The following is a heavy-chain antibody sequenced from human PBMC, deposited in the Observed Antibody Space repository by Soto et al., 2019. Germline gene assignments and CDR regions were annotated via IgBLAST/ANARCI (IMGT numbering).Heavy chain of an antibody. D-gene: IGHD2-15*01. CDR3: ARDVVWSGGSCYSPYAFDI. CDR2: ISAYNGNT. J-gene: IGHJ3*02. CDR1: GYTFTSYG. Sequence: QVQLVQSGAEVKKPGASVKVSCKASGYTFTSYGISWVRQAPGQGLEWMGWISAYNGNTNYAHKLQGRVTITTDTSTSTAYMALRSLRSDATALDYCARDVVWSGGSCYSPYAFDICGQGTIVTVSS. V-gene: IGHV1-18*01.